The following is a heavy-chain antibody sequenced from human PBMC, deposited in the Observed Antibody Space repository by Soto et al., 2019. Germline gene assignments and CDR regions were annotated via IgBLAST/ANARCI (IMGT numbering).Heavy chain of an antibody. CDR2: ISNSII. D-gene: IGHD2-21*01. CDR1: GLTLSNYG. CDR3: STWGKNFHRRGDFYFDY. Sequence: EVQLVESGGDWVQPGGSLRLSCAASGLTLSNYGMNWVRQAPGKGLEWISYISNSIIYYADSVKGRFTISRDSAKNTLEQQMNRLRDEDTAVYYCSTWGKNFHRRGDFYFDYWGQGTLVTVSS. J-gene: IGHJ4*02. V-gene: IGHV3-48*02.